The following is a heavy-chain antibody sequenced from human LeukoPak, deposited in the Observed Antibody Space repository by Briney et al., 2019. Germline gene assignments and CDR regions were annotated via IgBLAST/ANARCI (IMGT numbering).Heavy chain of an antibody. CDR2: ISSSSSYI. CDR1: GFTFSSYS. Sequence: GGSLRLSCAASGFTFSSYSMNWVRQAPGKGLEWVSSISSSSSYIYYADSVKGRFTISRDNAKNSLYLQMNSLRAEDTAVYYCARDPLWFGELLYMGGPSWFDPWGQGTLVTVSS. CDR3: ARDPLWFGELLYMGGPSWFDP. V-gene: IGHV3-21*01. D-gene: IGHD3-10*01. J-gene: IGHJ5*02.